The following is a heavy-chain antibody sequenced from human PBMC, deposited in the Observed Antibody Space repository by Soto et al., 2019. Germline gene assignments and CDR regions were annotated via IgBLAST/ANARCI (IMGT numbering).Heavy chain of an antibody. Sequence: GGSLRLSCAASGFTFNNYAMYWVRQAPGKGLEYVSAISSNGGSTYYANSVKGRFTISRDNSKNTLYLQMGSLRVEDMAVYYCARDGSYGPYYYYYGMDVWGQGTTVTVSS. V-gene: IGHV3-64*01. CDR3: ARDGSYGPYYYYYGMDV. CDR1: GFTFNNYA. CDR2: ISSNGGST. J-gene: IGHJ6*02. D-gene: IGHD5-18*01.